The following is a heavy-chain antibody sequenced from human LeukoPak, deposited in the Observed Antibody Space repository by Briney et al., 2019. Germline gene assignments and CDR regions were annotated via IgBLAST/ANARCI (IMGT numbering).Heavy chain of an antibody. CDR3: ARDLFYGDFVAHYYYGMDV. J-gene: IGHJ6*02. CDR2: ISSSSSYI. CDR1: GFTFSSYS. V-gene: IGHV3-21*01. D-gene: IGHD4-17*01. Sequence: GGSLRLSCAASGFTFSSYSMNWVRQAPGKGLEWVSSISSSSSYIYYADSVKGRFTISRDNAKNSLYLQMNSLRAEDTAVYYCARDLFYGDFVAHYYYGMDVRGQGTTVTVSS.